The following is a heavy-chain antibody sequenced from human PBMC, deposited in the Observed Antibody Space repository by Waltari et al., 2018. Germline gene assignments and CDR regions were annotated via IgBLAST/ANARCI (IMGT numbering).Heavy chain of an antibody. J-gene: IGHJ4*02. CDR2: VESEESET. CDR1: GYTFTDYY. CDR3: ATDLNYYDSRRAPGY. Sequence: EVQLVQSGAEVKKPGATVKISCKASGYTFTDYYMHWVQQAPGKGLEWMGRVESEESETIYAEKFQGRVTITADTSTDTAYMELSSLRSEDTAVDYCATDLNYYDSRRAPGYWGQGTLVTVSS. V-gene: IGHV1-69-2*01. D-gene: IGHD3-22*01.